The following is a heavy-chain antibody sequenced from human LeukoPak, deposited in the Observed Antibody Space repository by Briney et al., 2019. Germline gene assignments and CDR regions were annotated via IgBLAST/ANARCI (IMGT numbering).Heavy chain of an antibody. J-gene: IGHJ4*02. D-gene: IGHD1-26*01. V-gene: IGHV3-53*01. CDR1: GFTVSSNY. CDR3: ARDLRLYDSGNDY. CDR2: IYSGGST. Sequence: GGSLRLSCAASGFTVSSNYMSWVRQAPGKGLEWVSVIYSGGSTYYADSVKGRFTISRDNAKNSLYLQMNSLRAEDTAVYYCARDLRLYDSGNDYWGQGTLVTVSS.